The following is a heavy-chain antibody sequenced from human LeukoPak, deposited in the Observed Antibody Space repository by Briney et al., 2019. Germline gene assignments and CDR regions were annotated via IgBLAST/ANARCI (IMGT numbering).Heavy chain of an antibody. CDR2: MNPNSGNT. Sequence: ASVKVSCKASRYTFTSYDIHWVRQATGQGLEWMGWMNPNSGNTGYAQKFQGRVTMIRNTSINTAYMELSSLRSEDTAVYYCAREPDYYDSSGMFDPWGQGTLVTVSS. V-gene: IGHV1-8*01. D-gene: IGHD3-22*01. J-gene: IGHJ5*02. CDR1: RYTFTSYD. CDR3: AREPDYYDSSGMFDP.